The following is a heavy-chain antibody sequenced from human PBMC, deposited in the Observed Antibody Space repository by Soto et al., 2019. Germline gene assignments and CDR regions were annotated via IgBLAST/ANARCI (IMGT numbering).Heavy chain of an antibody. J-gene: IGHJ5*02. CDR3: VRSWGVYCSPTLCYSPWFDP. Sequence: PGGSLRLSCVASGFTFSSYEMNWVRQAPGKGLEWVSSISSSGSPIYYADSVKGRLTISRDNAKNSVYLQMSSLRVEDTAIYYCVRSWGVYCSPTLCYSPWFDPWGQGTLVTVSS. CDR2: ISSSGSPI. D-gene: IGHD2-2*02. V-gene: IGHV3-48*03. CDR1: GFTFSSYE.